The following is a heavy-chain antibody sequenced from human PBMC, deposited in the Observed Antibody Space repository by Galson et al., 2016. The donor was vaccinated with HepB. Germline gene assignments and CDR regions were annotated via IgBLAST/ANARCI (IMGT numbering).Heavy chain of an antibody. CDR1: GGSVNNWNYY. CDR3: AGQGRSHFDC. J-gene: IGHJ4*02. Sequence: SETLSLTCTVSGGSVNNWNYYWGWIRQPPGKGLEWIGSIYYNWITYYNPSLKSRVTISVDTSKNHFPLKMTSVTAADTAVYYCAGQGRSHFDCWGQGTLVSVSS. V-gene: IGHV4-39*01. D-gene: IGHD3-10*01. CDR2: IYYNWIT.